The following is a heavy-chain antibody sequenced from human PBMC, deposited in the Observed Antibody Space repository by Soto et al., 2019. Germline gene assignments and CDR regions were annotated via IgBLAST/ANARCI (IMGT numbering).Heavy chain of an antibody. J-gene: IGHJ3*02. CDR2: IYYSGST. V-gene: IGHV4-30-4*01. CDR3: ARTYYDFWSGYLTPAAFDI. Sequence: QVQLQESGPGLVKPSQTLSLTCTVSGGSISSGDYYWSWIRQPPGKGLEWIGYIYYSGSTYYNPALNSRVNISVDTSKTQFSLKLSSVTAADTAVYYCARTYYDFWSGYLTPAAFDIWGQGTMVTVSS. CDR1: GGSISSGDYY. D-gene: IGHD3-3*01.